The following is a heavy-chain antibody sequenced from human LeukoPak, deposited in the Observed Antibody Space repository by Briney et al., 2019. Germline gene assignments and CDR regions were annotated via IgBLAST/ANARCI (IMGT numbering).Heavy chain of an antibody. CDR2: IYYSGST. Sequence: SQTLSLTCAVSGGSISSGGYSWSWIRQPPGKGLEWIGYIYYSGSTYYNPSLKSRVTISVDTSKNQFSLKLSSVTAADTAVYYCARGDYDILTGYRYFDYWGQGTLVTVSS. J-gene: IGHJ4*02. CDR1: GGSISSGGYS. V-gene: IGHV4-31*11. CDR3: ARGDYDILTGYRYFDY. D-gene: IGHD3-9*01.